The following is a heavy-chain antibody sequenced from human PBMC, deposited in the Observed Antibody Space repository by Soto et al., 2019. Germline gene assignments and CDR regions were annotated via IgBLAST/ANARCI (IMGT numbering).Heavy chain of an antibody. CDR1: GFIFSTYA. J-gene: IGHJ4*02. V-gene: IGHV3-23*01. CDR3: ARDPSHSYYTLFYYFDY. Sequence: GGSLRLSCAASGFIFSTYAMSWVRQAPGKGLEWVSAISGSSSNTYYADSVKGRFTISRDDSKSTLYLQMNSLRAEDTAVYYCARDPSHSYYTLFYYFDYWGQGTLVTVSS. D-gene: IGHD1-26*01. CDR2: ISGSSSNT.